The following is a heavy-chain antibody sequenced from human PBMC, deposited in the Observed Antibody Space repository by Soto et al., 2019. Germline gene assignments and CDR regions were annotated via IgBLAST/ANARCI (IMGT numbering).Heavy chain of an antibody. D-gene: IGHD2-2*02. V-gene: IGHV1-69*06. J-gene: IGHJ5*02. Sequence: SVKVSCKTSGGSFNTYLIDWVRQDPGQGLEWMGGIIPAFDATKYAQKFQDRVTITADTSRNQFSLKLTSATAADTAIYYCARGVVLPPTTPIRGCFDPWGQGTLVTVSS. CDR2: IIPAFDAT. CDR3: ARGVVLPPTTPIRGCFDP. CDR1: GGSFNTYL.